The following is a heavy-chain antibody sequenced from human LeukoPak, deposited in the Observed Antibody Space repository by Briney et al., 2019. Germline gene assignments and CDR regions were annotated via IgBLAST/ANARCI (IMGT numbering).Heavy chain of an antibody. D-gene: IGHD6-19*01. J-gene: IGHJ6*02. CDR2: ISGSGGST. CDR1: GFTFSSYA. V-gene: IGHV3-23*01. CDR3: AKDRYSSGWYDYYYGMDV. Sequence: HPGGSLRLSCAASGFTFSSYAMSWVRQAPGKGLEWVSAISGSGGSTYYADSVKGRFTISRDNSKNTLYLQMNSLRAEDTAVYYCAKDRYSSGWYDYYYGMDVWGQGTTVTVSS.